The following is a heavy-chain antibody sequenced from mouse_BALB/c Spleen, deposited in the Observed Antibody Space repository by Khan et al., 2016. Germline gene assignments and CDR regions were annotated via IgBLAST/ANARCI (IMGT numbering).Heavy chain of an antibody. J-gene: IGHJ2*01. CDR1: GFTFSNYW. V-gene: IGHV6-6*02. CDR2: IRMKSDDYVT. Sequence: EVELVESGGGLVQPGGTMKLSCIASGFTFSNYWMNWVSQSPEKGLEWVAEIRMKSDDYVTHYAESVKGRCTISRDDSKRSVYLQMNNLRAEDTGIYYCWILLWGQGTTLTVSS. CDR3: WILL.